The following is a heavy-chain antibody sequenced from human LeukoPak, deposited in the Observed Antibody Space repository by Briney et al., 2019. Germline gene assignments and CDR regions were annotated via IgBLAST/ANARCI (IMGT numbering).Heavy chain of an antibody. CDR1: GDSIRTYY. Sequence: PSETLSLTCTVSGDSIRTYYWSWIRQPPGKGLEWIGSIYYSGSTNYNPSLKSRVTISVDTSKNQFSLKVSSVTAADTAVYYCARALTPGFCSGGTCSHFDFWGQGTLVTVSS. CDR2: IYYSGST. V-gene: IGHV4-59*01. CDR3: ARALTPGFCSGGTCSHFDF. J-gene: IGHJ4*02. D-gene: IGHD2-15*01.